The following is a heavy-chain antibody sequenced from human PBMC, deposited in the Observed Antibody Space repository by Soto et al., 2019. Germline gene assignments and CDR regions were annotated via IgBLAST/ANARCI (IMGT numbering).Heavy chain of an antibody. D-gene: IGHD1-1*01. CDR3: ARIPAPMERRSDY. Sequence: ASVKVSCKASGGTFSIYAISWVRQAPGQGLEWMGGIIPIFGTANYAQKFQGRVTITADESTSTAYMELSSLRSEDTAVYYCARIPAPMERRSDYWGQGTLVTVSS. J-gene: IGHJ4*02. CDR2: IIPIFGTA. V-gene: IGHV1-69*13. CDR1: GGTFSIYA.